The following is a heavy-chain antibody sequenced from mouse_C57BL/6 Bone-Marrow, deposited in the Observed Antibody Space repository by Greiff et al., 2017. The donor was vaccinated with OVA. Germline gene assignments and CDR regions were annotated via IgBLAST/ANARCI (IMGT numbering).Heavy chain of an antibody. Sequence: EVKLVESGGGLVKPGGSLKLSCAASGFTFSSYAMSWVRQTPEKRLEWVATISACGSYTYYPDNVKGRFTISRDNAENNLYLRMSHLKSEDTARYYCARDEMVRVAYWGQGTLVTVSA. J-gene: IGHJ3*01. D-gene: IGHD2-3*01. CDR1: GFTFSSYA. V-gene: IGHV5-4*01. CDR3: ARDEMVRVAY. CDR2: ISACGSYT.